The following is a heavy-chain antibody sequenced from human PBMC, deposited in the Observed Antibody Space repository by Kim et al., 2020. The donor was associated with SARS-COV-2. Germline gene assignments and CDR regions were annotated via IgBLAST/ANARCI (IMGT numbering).Heavy chain of an antibody. CDR1: GGTFSSYA. V-gene: IGHV1-69*04. CDR2: IIPILGIA. CDR3: AREKYSSGWYPCDY. J-gene: IGHJ4*02. Sequence: SVKVSCKASGGTFSSYAISWVRQAPGQGLEWMGRIIPILGIANYAQKFQGRVTITADKSTSTAYMELSSLRSEDTAVYYCAREKYSSGWYPCDYWGQGTLVTVSS. D-gene: IGHD6-19*01.